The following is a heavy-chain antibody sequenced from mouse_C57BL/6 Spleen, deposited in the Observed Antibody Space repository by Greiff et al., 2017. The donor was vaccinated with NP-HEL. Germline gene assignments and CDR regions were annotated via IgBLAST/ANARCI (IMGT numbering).Heavy chain of an antibody. CDR2: IDPSDSYT. CDR1: GYTFTSYW. CDR3: ARSRGFAWLAY. J-gene: IGHJ3*01. V-gene: IGHV1-69*01. Sequence: VQLQQPGAELVMPGASVKLSCKASGYTFTSYWMHWVKQRPGQGLEWIGEIDPSDSYTNYNQKFKGKSTLTVDKSSSTAYMQLSSLTSEDSAVYCCARSRGFAWLAYWGQGTLVTVSA.